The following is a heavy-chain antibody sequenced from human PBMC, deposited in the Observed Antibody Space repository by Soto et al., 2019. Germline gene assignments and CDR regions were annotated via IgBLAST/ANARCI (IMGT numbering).Heavy chain of an antibody. CDR1: GGSMNGYY. J-gene: IGHJ4*02. CDR3: TTANWDSEY. D-gene: IGHD7-27*01. Sequence: PSETLSFTCTVSGGSMNGYYWTWIRQPPGKGLEWLGYIYSSRITNYNPTLKSRVTISAVTSKNHLSLNLTSLTAADTATYYWTTANWDSEYRGQGIPVTVSS. V-gene: IGHV4-59*01. CDR2: IYSSRIT.